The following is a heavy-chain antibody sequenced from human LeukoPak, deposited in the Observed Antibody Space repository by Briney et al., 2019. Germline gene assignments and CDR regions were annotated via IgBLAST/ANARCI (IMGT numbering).Heavy chain of an antibody. D-gene: IGHD3-10*01. V-gene: IGHV3-74*01. CDR3: VRWGLGKGEAFDI. CDR2: INSDGSNT. CDR1: GFSFSSCW. Sequence: PGGSLRLSCAASGFSFSSCWMHWVRQVPGKGLVWVSRINSDGSNTNYADSVKGRFTISRDNAKNTLYLQMNSLRAEDTAVYYCVRWGLGKGEAFDIWGQGTMVTVSS. J-gene: IGHJ3*02.